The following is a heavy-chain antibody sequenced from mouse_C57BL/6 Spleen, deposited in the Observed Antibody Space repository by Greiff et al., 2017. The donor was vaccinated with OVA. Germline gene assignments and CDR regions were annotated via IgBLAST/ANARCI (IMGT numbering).Heavy chain of an antibody. CDR3: ARDELYYAMDY. CDR2: ISYDGSN. Sequence: EVKLVESGPGLVKPSQSLSLTCSVTGYSITSGYYWNWIRQFPGNKLEWMGYISYDGSNNYNPSLKNRISITRDTSKNQLFLKLNSVTTEDTATYYCARDELYYAMDYWGQGTSVTVSS. J-gene: IGHJ4*01. CDR1: GYSITSGYY. V-gene: IGHV3-6*01. D-gene: IGHD1-3*01.